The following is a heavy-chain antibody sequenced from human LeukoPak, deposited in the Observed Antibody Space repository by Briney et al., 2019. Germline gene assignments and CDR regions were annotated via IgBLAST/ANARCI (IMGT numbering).Heavy chain of an antibody. CDR1: GGSFSGYL. D-gene: IGHD4-17*01. CDR3: ARSYGKSNWFDP. V-gene: IGHV4-34*01. J-gene: IGHJ5*02. Sequence: KPSEALSLTCAVYGGSFSGYLWSWIRQSPGKGLEWIGEINDSGSSNYNPALKSRVTISVGTSKNQFSLKLSSVTAADTAVYYCARSYGKSNWFDPWGQGTLVTVSS. CDR2: INDSGSS.